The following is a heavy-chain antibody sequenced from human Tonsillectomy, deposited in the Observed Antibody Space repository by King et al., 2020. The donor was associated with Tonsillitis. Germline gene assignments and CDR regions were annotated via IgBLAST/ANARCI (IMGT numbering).Heavy chain of an antibody. CDR1: GASINRYS. V-gene: IGHV4-4*07. CDR2: IYTNGNV. J-gene: IGHJ3*01. D-gene: IGHD4/OR15-4a*01. Sequence: QLQESGPGLVTPSETLSLTCVVSGASINRYSWSWLRQPAGKGLEWIGRIYTNGNVNYNPSLKSRVSMSVDTSKNELSLNVNSVTAADTAVYYCARDDYESDPFDVWGQGTMVTVSS. CDR3: ARDDYESDPFDV.